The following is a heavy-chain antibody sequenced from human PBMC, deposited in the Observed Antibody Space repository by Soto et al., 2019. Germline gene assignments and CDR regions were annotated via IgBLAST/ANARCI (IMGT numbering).Heavy chain of an antibody. CDR2: IYYTGKT. CDR1: GDYIHVGGYY. J-gene: IGHJ5*02. V-gene: IGHV4-30-4*01. D-gene: IGHD2-2*01. Sequence: SETLSLTCSVSGDYIHVGGYYWTWIRQRPGKGLEWMGYIYYTGKTYYNPSLESRLTMSVVRSKNQFSLRLTSVTAADTAVYFCGRDLTSNANCIDPWGQGTLVTSPQ. CDR3: GRDLTSNANCIDP.